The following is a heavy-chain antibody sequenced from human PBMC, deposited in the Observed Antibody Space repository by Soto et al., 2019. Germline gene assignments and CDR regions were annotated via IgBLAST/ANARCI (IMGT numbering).Heavy chain of an antibody. V-gene: IGHV3-66*01. CDR3: ATAIAARRAFDI. Sequence: EVQLVESGGGLVQPGGSLRLSCAASGFTVSSNYMSWVRQAPGKGLEWVSVIYSGGSTYYADSVKGRFTISRDNSKNTLYLQRNSLSAEDTAVYYCATAIAARRAFDIWGQGTMVTVSS. J-gene: IGHJ3*02. CDR1: GFTVSSNY. D-gene: IGHD6-6*01. CDR2: IYSGGST.